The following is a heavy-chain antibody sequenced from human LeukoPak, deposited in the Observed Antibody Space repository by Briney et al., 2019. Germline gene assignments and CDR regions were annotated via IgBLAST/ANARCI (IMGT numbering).Heavy chain of an antibody. Sequence: GGSLRLSREASGFTFSSYAISWVRQAPGKGLEWVSGIIDSGDITYYANSVKGRFTISRDNSKNTLYLQMNSLRAEDTAVYYCAKLGGQEVYNYYVGVWGKGTTVAVSS. CDR2: IIDSGDIT. CDR3: AKLGGQEVYNYYVGV. J-gene: IGHJ6*03. D-gene: IGHD3-16*01. CDR1: GFTFSSYA. V-gene: IGHV3-23*01.